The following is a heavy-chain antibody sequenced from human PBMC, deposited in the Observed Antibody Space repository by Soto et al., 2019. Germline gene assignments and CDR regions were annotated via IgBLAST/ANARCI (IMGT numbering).Heavy chain of an antibody. CDR3: TREGAAHDS. J-gene: IGHJ4*02. CDR1: GFTFSGST. Sequence: EVQLVESGGGLVQPGGSLKLSCAASGFTFSGSTMHWVRQASGKGLEWVGRIRSKTNNYATASAASVKGRFTISRDDSKNTAYLQMNILETEDTALYYCTREGAAHDSWGQGTLVTVSS. D-gene: IGHD1-26*01. CDR2: IRSKTNNYAT. V-gene: IGHV3-73*02.